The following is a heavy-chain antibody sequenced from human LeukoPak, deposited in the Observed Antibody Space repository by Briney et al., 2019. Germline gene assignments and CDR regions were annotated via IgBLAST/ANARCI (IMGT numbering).Heavy chain of an antibody. V-gene: IGHV3-30*18. J-gene: IGHJ5*02. CDR3: AKDDYYDSSGDPNWFDP. D-gene: IGHD3-22*01. CDR2: ISYDGSDK. Sequence: GGSLRLSCAASGFTFSSYGMHWVRQAPGKGLEWVAVISYDGSDKYYADSVKGRFTISRDNSKNTLYLQMNSLRAEDTAVYFCAKDDYYDSSGDPNWFDPWGQGTLVTVSS. CDR1: GFTFSSYG.